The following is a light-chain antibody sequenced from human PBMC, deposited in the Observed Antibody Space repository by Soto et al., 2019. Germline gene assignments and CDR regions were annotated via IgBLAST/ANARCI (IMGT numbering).Light chain of an antibody. CDR3: AAWDASLDGYV. CDR2: SYD. V-gene: IGLV1-44*01. CDR1: SSNLGDNT. J-gene: IGLJ1*01. Sequence: QSVLTQPPSASGTPGQRVTISCSTSSSNLGDNTVNWYQQVPGAAPKLLIYSYDQRPSGVPERFSGSKSGTSASLAISGLQSEDEADYYCAAWDASLDGYVFGTGTKLTVL.